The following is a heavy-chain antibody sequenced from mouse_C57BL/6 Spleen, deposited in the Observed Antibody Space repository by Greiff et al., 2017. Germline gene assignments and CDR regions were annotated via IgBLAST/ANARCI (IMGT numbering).Heavy chain of an antibody. CDR2: IDPSDSET. CDR1: GYTFTSYW. Sequence: VQLQQPGAELVRPGSSVKLSCKASGYTFTSYWMHWVKQRPIQGLEWIGNIDPSDSETHYNQKFKDKATLTVDTSSSTAYMQLSSLTSADSAVYYCASGGTFAYWGQGTLVTVSA. CDR3: ASGGTFAY. D-gene: IGHD2-14*01. J-gene: IGHJ3*01. V-gene: IGHV1-52*01.